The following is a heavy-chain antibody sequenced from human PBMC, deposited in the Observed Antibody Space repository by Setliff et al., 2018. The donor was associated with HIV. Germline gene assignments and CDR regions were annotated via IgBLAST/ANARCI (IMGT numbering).Heavy chain of an antibody. Sequence: ASVKVSCKASGYTFTNYGITWLRQAPGQGPEWMGWISTYSGSTKYAAKFQGRVTMTRDTSTQTAYMELTSLTFHDTAVYYCARGFYSWNLWGQGTLVTVSS. CDR1: GYTFTNYG. D-gene: IGHD1-20*01. V-gene: IGHV1-18*01. CDR3: ARGFYSWNL. CDR2: ISTYSGST. J-gene: IGHJ5*02.